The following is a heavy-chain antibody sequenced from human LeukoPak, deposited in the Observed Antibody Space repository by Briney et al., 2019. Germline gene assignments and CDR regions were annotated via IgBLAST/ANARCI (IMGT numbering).Heavy chain of an antibody. CDR2: IYYGGST. D-gene: IGHD6-13*01. V-gene: IGHV4-59*08. CDR1: GGSISSYY. Sequence: PSETLSLTCTVSGGSISSYYWSWIRQPPGKGLEWIGYIYYGGSTNYNPSLKSRVTISVDTSKNQFSLKLSSVTAADTAVYYCARRSGYSSSWVDYWGQGTLVTVSS. J-gene: IGHJ4*02. CDR3: ARRSGYSSSWVDY.